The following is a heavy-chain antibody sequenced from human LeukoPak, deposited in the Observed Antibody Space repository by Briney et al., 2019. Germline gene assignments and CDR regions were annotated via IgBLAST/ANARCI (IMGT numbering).Heavy chain of an antibody. CDR3: ARDFRVTTEYNWFDP. J-gene: IGHJ5*02. Sequence: ASVNVSFKASGYTFTVYYMHWVRQAPGQGLEWMGWINPNSGGTNYAQKFQGRVTITRDTSISTAYMELRRLKSDDTAVYYCARDFRVTTEYNWFDPWGQGTLVTVSS. D-gene: IGHD3-3*01. CDR2: INPNSGGT. CDR1: GYTFTVYY. V-gene: IGHV1-2*02.